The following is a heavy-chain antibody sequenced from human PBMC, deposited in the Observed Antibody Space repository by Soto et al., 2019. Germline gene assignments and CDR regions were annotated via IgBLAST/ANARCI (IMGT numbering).Heavy chain of an antibody. J-gene: IGHJ4*02. CDR3: AKSQWLVELDY. CDR1: GLTSRSYA. D-gene: IGHD6-19*01. Sequence: GRSLRLPYAACGLTSRSYAMSWVRKAPGKGLEWVSAISGSGGSTYYADSVKGRFTISRDNSKNTLYLQMNSLRAEDTAVYYCAKSQWLVELDYWGQGTLVTVSS. V-gene: IGHV3-23*01. CDR2: ISGSGGST.